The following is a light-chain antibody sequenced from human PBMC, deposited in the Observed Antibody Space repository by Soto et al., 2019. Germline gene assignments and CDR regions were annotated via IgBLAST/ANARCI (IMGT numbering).Light chain of an antibody. Sequence: DMQMTQSPSTLSASVGDRVTITCRASQSISSWLAWYQQKPGKAPKLLIYKASTLESGVPSRFSGSGSGTEFTLTISSLHHDDFATYYCQQYNSYSYTFGQGTELEIE. CDR2: KAS. J-gene: IGKJ2*01. CDR1: QSISSW. CDR3: QQYNSYSYT. V-gene: IGKV1-5*03.